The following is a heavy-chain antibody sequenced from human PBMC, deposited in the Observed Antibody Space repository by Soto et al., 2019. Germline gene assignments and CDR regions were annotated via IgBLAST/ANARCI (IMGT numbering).Heavy chain of an antibody. V-gene: IGHV3-30*18. CDR1: GFTFSSYG. CDR3: AKDIMVRGVIPSAFDY. D-gene: IGHD3-10*01. J-gene: IGHJ4*02. CDR2: ISYDGSNK. Sequence: GGSLRLSCAASGFTFSSYGMHWVRQAPGKGLEWVAVISYDGSNKYYANSVKGRFTISRDNSKNTLYLQMNSLRAEDTAVYYCAKDIMVRGVIPSAFDYWGQGTLVTVSS.